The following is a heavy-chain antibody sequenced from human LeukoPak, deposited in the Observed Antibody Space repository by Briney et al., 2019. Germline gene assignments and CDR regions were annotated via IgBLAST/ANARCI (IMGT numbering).Heavy chain of an antibody. D-gene: IGHD6-6*01. CDR1: GGSFSGYY. J-gene: IGHJ4*02. V-gene: IGHV4-34*01. Sequence: SETLSLTCAVYGGSFSGYYWSWIRQPPGKGLEWIGEINRSGSTNYNPSLKSRVTISVDTSKNQFSLKLSSVAAADTAVYYCARGGVNLRAARRPFDYWGQGTLVTVSS. CDR3: ARGGVNLRAARRPFDY. CDR2: INRSGST.